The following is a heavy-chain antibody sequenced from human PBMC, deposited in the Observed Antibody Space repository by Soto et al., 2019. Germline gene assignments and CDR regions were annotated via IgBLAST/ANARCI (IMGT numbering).Heavy chain of an antibody. CDR1: GDSIDTSSYC. Sequence: SETLSLTCTVSGDSIDTSSYCWGWIRQPPGRGLEWIGSVCYRGTTYYNPSLKSRLTISVDTSKRQFSLKLSSVTAADTAVFYCARQGEHSSSYFFDSWGQGTLVTVSS. V-gene: IGHV4-39*01. J-gene: IGHJ4*02. CDR2: VCYRGTT. D-gene: IGHD6-6*01. CDR3: ARQGEHSSSYFFDS.